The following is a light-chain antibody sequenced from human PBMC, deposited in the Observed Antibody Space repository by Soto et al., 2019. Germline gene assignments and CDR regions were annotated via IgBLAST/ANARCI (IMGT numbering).Light chain of an antibody. CDR3: QQSYYTPLT. Sequence: DIQLTQAPSFLSASIGDRVTITCXASQDFSNYLAWYQKKPGEAPKLLIYVASTLHSGVPSRFSGSGSGTDFSLTISSLQPEDFATYFCQQSYYTPLTPGGRTKADIK. CDR1: QDFSNY. CDR2: VAS. V-gene: IGKV1-39*01. J-gene: IGKJ4*01.